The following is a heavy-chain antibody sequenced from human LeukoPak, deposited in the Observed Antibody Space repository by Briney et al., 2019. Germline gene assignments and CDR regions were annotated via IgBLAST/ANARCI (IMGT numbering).Heavy chain of an antibody. CDR1: GGSFSGYY. CDR2: INHSGST. D-gene: IGHD2-15*01. Sequence: SETLSLTCAVYGGSFSGYYWSWIRQPPGKGLEWIGEINHSGSTNYNPSLKSRVTISVDTSKNQFSLKLSSETAADTAVYYCARGVGCSGGSCYIDYWGQGTLVTVSS. CDR3: ARGVGCSGGSCYIDY. V-gene: IGHV4-34*01. J-gene: IGHJ4*02.